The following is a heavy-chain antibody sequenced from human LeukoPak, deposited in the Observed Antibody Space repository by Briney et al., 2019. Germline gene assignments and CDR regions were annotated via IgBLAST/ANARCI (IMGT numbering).Heavy chain of an antibody. J-gene: IGHJ4*02. D-gene: IGHD6-13*01. Sequence: LPGRSLRLSCVASRFTFSSYAMSWVRQAPGKGLEWVSGISDSGGSTYYSDSVKGRFTISRDNSKNTLCLQMNSLRVEDTAVYYCAKGKQQLGQWGQGTLVTVSS. CDR2: ISDSGGST. CDR1: RFTFSSYA. V-gene: IGHV3-23*01. CDR3: AKGKQQLGQ.